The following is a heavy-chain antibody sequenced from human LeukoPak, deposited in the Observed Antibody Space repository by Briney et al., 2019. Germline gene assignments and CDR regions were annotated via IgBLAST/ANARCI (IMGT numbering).Heavy chain of an antibody. J-gene: IGHJ4*02. V-gene: IGHV1-69*13. CDR3: ARVPKYSSGWYYFDY. CDR1: GGTFISYA. D-gene: IGHD6-19*01. Sequence: GASVKVSCKASGGTFISYAISWVRQAPGQGLEWMGGIIPIFGTANYAQKFQGRVTITADESTSTAYMELSSLRSEDTAVYYCARVPKYSSGWYYFDYWGQGTLVTVSS. CDR2: IIPIFGTA.